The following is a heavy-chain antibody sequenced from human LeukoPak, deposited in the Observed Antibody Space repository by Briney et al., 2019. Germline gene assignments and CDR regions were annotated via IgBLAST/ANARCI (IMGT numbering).Heavy chain of an antibody. CDR2: ISGSGGST. CDR1: GFTFSSYA. J-gene: IGHJ4*02. CDR3: AKLVYYDFWSGYGFDY. Sequence: GGPLRLSCAASGFTFSSYAMSWVRQAPGKGLEWVSAISGSGGSTYYADSVKGRFTISRDNSKNTLYLQTNSLRAEDTAVYYCAKLVYYDFWSGYGFDYWGQGTLVTVSS. V-gene: IGHV3-23*01. D-gene: IGHD3-3*01.